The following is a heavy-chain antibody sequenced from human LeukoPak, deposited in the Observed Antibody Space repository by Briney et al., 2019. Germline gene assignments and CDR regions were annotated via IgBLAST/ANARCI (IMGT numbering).Heavy chain of an antibody. V-gene: IGHV3-11*04. Sequence: GGSLRLSCAASGFTFSDYYMSWIRHAPGKGLEWVSYISSSGSTICYADSVKGRFTISRDNAKNSLYLQMNSLRAEDTAVYYCARDRSLDYWSGRGAFDIWGQGTMVTVSS. CDR3: ARDRSLDYWSGRGAFDI. D-gene: IGHD3-3*01. CDR2: ISSSGSTI. J-gene: IGHJ3*02. CDR1: GFTFSDYY.